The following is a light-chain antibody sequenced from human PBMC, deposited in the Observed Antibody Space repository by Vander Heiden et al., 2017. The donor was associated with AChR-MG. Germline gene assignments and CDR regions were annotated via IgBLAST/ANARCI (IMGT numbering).Light chain of an antibody. V-gene: IGLV1-44*01. J-gene: IGLJ3*02. CDR2: NYN. Sequence: PVLTQPPSASGTPGQRVTISCSGGSSNIGRNTVNWYQQLPGTAPTLLIYNYNQRPTGVPARFSGSKTGTSASLAISGLRSEDEADYSCAVWDDSLNDWLFGGGTKLTVL. CDR3: AVWDDSLNDWL. CDR1: SSNIGRNT.